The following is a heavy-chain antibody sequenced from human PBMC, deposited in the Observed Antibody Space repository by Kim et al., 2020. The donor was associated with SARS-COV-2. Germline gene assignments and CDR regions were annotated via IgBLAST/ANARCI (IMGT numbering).Heavy chain of an antibody. CDR1: GFTFDDYA. CDR3: AKSKITMFKGVVYGMDV. J-gene: IGHJ6*01. Sequence: GGSLRLSCAASGFTFDDYAMHWVRQAPGKVLEWVSGISWNSGTIGYADSVKGRFTISRDNAKNSLYLQMNSLRTEDTALYYCAKSKITMFKGVVYGMDV. D-gene: IGHD3-10*01. V-gene: IGHV3-9*01. CDR2: ISWNSGTI.